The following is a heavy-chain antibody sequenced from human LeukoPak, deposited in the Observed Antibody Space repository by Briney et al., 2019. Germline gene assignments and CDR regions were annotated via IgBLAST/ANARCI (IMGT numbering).Heavy chain of an antibody. V-gene: IGHV4-59*12. CDR1: GGSISSYY. Sequence: SETLSLTCTVSGGSISSYYWSWIRQPPGKGLEWIGSIYYSGSTYYNPSLKSRVTISVDTSKNQFSLKLSSVTAADTAVYYCARGQYYDSSGYSDDAFDIWGQGTMVTVSS. D-gene: IGHD3-22*01. CDR3: ARGQYYDSSGYSDDAFDI. J-gene: IGHJ3*02. CDR2: IYYSGST.